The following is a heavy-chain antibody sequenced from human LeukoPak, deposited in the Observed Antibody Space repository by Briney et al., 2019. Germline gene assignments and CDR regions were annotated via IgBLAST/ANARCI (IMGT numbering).Heavy chain of an antibody. J-gene: IGHJ3*02. Sequence: GSLRLSCAASGFTFSSYSMSWVRQAPGKGLEWIGSIYYSGSTYYNPSLKSRVTISVDTSKNQFSLKLSSVTAADTAVYYCARPADSSGWKRDAFDIWGQGTMVTVSS. CDR2: IYYSGST. D-gene: IGHD6-19*01. CDR3: ARPADSSGWKRDAFDI. CDR1: GFTFSSYS. V-gene: IGHV4-39*01.